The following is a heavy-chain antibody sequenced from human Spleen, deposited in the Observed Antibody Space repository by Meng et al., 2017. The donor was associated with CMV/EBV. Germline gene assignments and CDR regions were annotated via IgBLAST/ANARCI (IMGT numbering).Heavy chain of an antibody. V-gene: IGHV1-2*02. J-gene: IGHJ4*02. CDR1: GYTFTGYY. CDR3: ARDPVVPAALDY. CDR2: INPNSGGT. Sequence: ASVKVSCKASGYTFTGYYMHWVRQAPGQGLEWMGWINPNSGGTNYEQKFQGRVTMTRHTSISTAYMELSRLRSDDTAVYYCARDPVVPAALDYWGQGTLVTVSS. D-gene: IGHD2-2*01.